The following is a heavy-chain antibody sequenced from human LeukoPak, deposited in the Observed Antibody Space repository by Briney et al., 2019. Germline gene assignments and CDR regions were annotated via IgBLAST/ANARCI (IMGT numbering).Heavy chain of an antibody. Sequence: GASVKVSCKASGGTFSSYAISWVRQAPGQGLEWVGGIIPIFGTANYAQKFQGRGNMTTDESTSTAYMELSSLRSDDTAVYYCASVELASQLDYWGQGTLVTVSS. CDR3: ASVELASQLDY. J-gene: IGHJ4*02. D-gene: IGHD5-24*01. V-gene: IGHV1-69*05. CDR2: IIPIFGTA. CDR1: GGTFSSYA.